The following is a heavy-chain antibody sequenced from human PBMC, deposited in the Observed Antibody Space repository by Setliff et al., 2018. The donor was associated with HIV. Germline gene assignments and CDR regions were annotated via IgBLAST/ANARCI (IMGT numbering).Heavy chain of an antibody. J-gene: IGHJ3*02. V-gene: IGHV4-39*01. CDR2: IYHDGRT. Sequence: SETLSLTCTVSGGSISSSSYYWGWIRQPPGKGLEWIGSIYHDGRTYYSPSLKSRVTISVDTSKNRFSLKLSSVTATDTAVYYCARQLASGFWAFDIWGQGTMVTVSS. CDR3: ARQLASGFWAFDI. D-gene: IGHD3-22*01. CDR1: GGSISSSSYY.